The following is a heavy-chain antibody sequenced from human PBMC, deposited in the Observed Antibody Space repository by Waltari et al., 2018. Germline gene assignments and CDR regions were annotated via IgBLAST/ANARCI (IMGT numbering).Heavy chain of an antibody. V-gene: IGHV3-23*01. J-gene: IGHJ6*02. CDR1: GFTFSSYA. CDR3: AKSPDSSGYYYYYYGMDV. D-gene: IGHD3-22*01. Sequence: EVQLLESGGGLVQPGGSLRLSCAASGFTFSSYAMSWVRQAPGKGLEWFSAIRGSGGSTYYADSVKGRFTISRDNSKNTLYLQMNSLRAEDTAVYYGAKSPDSSGYYYYYYGMDVWGQGTTVTVSS. CDR2: IRGSGGST.